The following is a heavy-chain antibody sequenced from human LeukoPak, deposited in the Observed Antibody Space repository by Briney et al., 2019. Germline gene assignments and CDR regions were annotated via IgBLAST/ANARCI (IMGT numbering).Heavy chain of an antibody. Sequence: SETLSLTCAVYGGSFSGYYWSWIRQPPGKGLEWIGEINHSGSTNYNPSLKSRVTISVDTSKNQFSLKLSSVTAADTAVHYCARGLRWWGQGTLVTVPS. V-gene: IGHV4-34*01. CDR3: ARGLRW. J-gene: IGHJ4*02. CDR2: INHSGST. D-gene: IGHD4-23*01. CDR1: GGSFSGYY.